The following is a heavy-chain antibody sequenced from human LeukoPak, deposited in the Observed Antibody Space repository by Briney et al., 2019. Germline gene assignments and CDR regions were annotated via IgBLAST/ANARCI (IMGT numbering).Heavy chain of an antibody. D-gene: IGHD6-19*01. CDR3: AREGGSGWYGGNYFDY. J-gene: IGHJ4*02. CDR1: GFTFSSYW. CDR2: IKQDGSER. V-gene: IGHV3-7*01. Sequence: GGSLRLSCAASGFTFSSYWMSWVRQAPGKGLEWVANIKQDGSERYYVDTVKGRFTISRDNAKNSLYLQMNSLRAEDTAVYYCAREGGSGWYGGNYFDYWGQGTLVTVSS.